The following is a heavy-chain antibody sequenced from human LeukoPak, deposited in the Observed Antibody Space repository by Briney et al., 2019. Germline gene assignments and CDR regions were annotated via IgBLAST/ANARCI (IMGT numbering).Heavy chain of an antibody. CDR2: INHSGST. CDR1: GGSFSGYY. D-gene: IGHD5-18*01. CDR3: ARARTARTFDY. V-gene: IGHV4-34*01. J-gene: IGHJ4*02. Sequence: PSETLSLTCTVYGGSFSGYYWSWIRQPPGKGLEWIGEINHSGSTNYNPSLKSRVTISVDTSKNQFSLKLSSVTAADTAVYYCARARTARTFDYWGQGTLVTVSS.